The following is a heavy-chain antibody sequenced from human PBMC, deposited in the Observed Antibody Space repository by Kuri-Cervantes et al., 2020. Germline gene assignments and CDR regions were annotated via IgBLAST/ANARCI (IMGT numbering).Heavy chain of an antibody. Sequence: GGSLRLSCAVSGFTFTNAWMNWVRQAPGKGLEWVSGISWNSGSIGYADSVKGRFTISRDNSKNTLYLQMNSLRAEDTAVYYCATGEWLSAVGAFDYWGQGTLVTVS. D-gene: IGHD3-3*01. V-gene: IGHV3-9*01. CDR3: ATGEWLSAVGAFDY. CDR1: GFTFTNAW. CDR2: ISWNSGSI. J-gene: IGHJ4*02.